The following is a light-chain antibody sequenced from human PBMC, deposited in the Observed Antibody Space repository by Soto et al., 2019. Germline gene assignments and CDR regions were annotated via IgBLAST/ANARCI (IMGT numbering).Light chain of an antibody. Sequence: QSALTQPASVSGSPGQSITISCTGTSNDVGNYNYVSWYQQHPGKAPKLMIYEVSNRPSGVSTRFSGSKSGNTASLTISGLQAEDEADYYCSSYTGSNTLLFGGGTKVTVL. CDR2: EVS. CDR1: SNDVGNYNY. V-gene: IGLV2-14*01. CDR3: SSYTGSNTLL. J-gene: IGLJ2*01.